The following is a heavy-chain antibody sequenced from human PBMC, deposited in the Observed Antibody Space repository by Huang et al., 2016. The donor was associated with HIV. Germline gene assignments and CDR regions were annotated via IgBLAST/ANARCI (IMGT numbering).Heavy chain of an antibody. J-gene: IGHJ3*02. CDR3: ARMFKYDSGGYWGNDAFDI. V-gene: IGHV4-34*02. CDR1: GGSFSGHY. Sequence: QVQLQQWGAELLKPSETLSLTCAVSGGSFSGHYWTWIRQPPGRGLEWLGEISDRGRTTYNPSLKSRVTISGDTSQSQFSLKLNSVTAADTAIYYCARMFKYDSGGYWGNDAFDIWGQGTMVTVSS. CDR2: ISDRGRT. D-gene: IGHD3-22*01.